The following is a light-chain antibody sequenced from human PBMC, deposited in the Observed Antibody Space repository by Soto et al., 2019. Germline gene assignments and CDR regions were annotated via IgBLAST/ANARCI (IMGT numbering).Light chain of an antibody. CDR3: QQYGTSPIN. Sequence: EIVFQQTTGNLSLSPGERANLSSRSSQSIKNNFLAWYQQKPGQAPRLLIFGASSRSSGIPYRFSGSGSGTDFTLTVSRLEPEDFAVYYCQQYGTSPINFGQGTRLEIK. V-gene: IGKV3-20*01. J-gene: IGKJ5*01. CDR2: GAS. CDR1: QSIKNNF.